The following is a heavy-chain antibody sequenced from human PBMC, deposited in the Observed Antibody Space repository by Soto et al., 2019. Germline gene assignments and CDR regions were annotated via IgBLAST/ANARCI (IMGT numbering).Heavy chain of an antibody. CDR3: ARSDADRKFISGY. CDR1: GYTFTGYY. D-gene: IGHD6-25*01. J-gene: IGHJ4*02. CDR2: INPNSGGT. Sequence: QVQLVKSGAEVKKPGASVKVSCKASGYTFTGYYMHWVRQAPGQGLEWMGWINPNSGGTNYAQKFQGRVTMTRDTSISTAYMELSRLRSDDTAVNYCARSDADRKFISGYWGQGTLVTVSS. V-gene: IGHV1-2*02.